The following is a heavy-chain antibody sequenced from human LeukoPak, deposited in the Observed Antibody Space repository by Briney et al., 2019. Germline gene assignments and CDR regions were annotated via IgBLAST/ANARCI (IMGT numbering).Heavy chain of an antibody. J-gene: IGHJ6*03. CDR2: IYYSGST. CDR1: GGSINTSSCY. Sequence: PSETLSLTCTVSGGSINTSSCYWGSLRQPPGKVLKLIGSIYYSGSTYYNPSLMTRVTISVDTSKNQFSLKLSSVTAADTAVYYCAGGSGYDYRYYYYYMDVWGKGTTVTVSS. D-gene: IGHD5-12*01. V-gene: IGHV4-39*01. CDR3: AGGSGYDYRYYYYYMDV.